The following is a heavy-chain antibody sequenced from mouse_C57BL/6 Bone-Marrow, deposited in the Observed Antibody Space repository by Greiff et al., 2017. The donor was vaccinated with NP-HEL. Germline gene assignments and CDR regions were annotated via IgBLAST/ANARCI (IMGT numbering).Heavy chain of an antibody. D-gene: IGHD1-1*01. CDR2: ISSGGSYT. V-gene: IGHV5-6*02. J-gene: IGHJ1*03. CDR1: GFTFSSYG. CDR3: ARPGGSSYNWYFDV. Sequence: DVMLVESGGDLVKPGGSLKLSCAASGFTFSSYGMSWVRQTPDKRLEWVATISSGGSYTYYPDSVKGRFTISRDNAKNTLYLQMSSLKSEDTAMYYCARPGGSSYNWYFDVWGTGTTVTVSS.